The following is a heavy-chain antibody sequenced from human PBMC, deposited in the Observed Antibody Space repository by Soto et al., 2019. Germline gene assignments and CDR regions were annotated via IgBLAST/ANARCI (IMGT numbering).Heavy chain of an antibody. CDR1: GFTFDDYA. J-gene: IGHJ4*02. D-gene: IGHD3-3*01. V-gene: IGHV3-9*01. Sequence: GGSLRLSCAASGFTFDDYALHWVRQAPGKGLEWVSGISWNSGNIGYADSVKGRFTISRDNGKNFIYLQINSLRAEDTALYYCAKDMRADFWSGPNNWGQGTLVTVSS. CDR3: AKDMRADFWSGPNN. CDR2: ISWNSGNI.